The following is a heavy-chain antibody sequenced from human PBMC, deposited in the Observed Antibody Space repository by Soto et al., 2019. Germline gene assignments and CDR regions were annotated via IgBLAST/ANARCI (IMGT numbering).Heavy chain of an antibody. J-gene: IGHJ6*02. CDR2: ISYDGNNK. CDR3: ATLGLLLENYYYYGMDV. D-gene: IGHD2-15*01. V-gene: IGHV3-30*03. Sequence: QVQLVESGGGVVQPGRSLRLSCAASGFTFSSYGMHWVRQAPGKGLEWVAVISYDGNNKYYADSVKGRFTISRDNSKNTLYLQMNSLGAEDTAVYYWATLGLLLENYYYYGMDVWGQGTTFTVSS. CDR1: GFTFSSYG.